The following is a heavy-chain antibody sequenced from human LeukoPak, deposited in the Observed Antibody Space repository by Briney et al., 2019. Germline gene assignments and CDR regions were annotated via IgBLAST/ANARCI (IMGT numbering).Heavy chain of an antibody. V-gene: IGHV3-64*01. J-gene: IGHJ4*02. CDR1: GFTFSNYA. Sequence: GGSLRLSCAASGFTFSNYAMHWVRQTPGKGLQYVSVISSNGGSTYYANSVKDRFTISRDNSKDTLYLQMGSLTAEDMGVYYCARGQIVYSGSYSDYWGQGTLVTVSS. CDR3: ARGQIVYSGSYSDY. D-gene: IGHD1-26*01. CDR2: ISSNGGST.